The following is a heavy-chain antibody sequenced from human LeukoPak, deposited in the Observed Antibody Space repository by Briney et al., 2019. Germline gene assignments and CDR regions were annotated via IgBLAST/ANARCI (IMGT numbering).Heavy chain of an antibody. CDR1: GASFSGYY. CDR3: ARLPYYYGSGSFWFDP. V-gene: IGHV4-34*01. Sequence: SETLSLTCAVYGASFSGYYWSWFRQPPGKGLELIGETSHSGSTNYNPSLKSRVTISVDTSKNQFSLQLSSVTAADTAVYYCARLPYYYGSGSFWFDPWGQGTLVTVSS. D-gene: IGHD3-10*01. CDR2: TSHSGST. J-gene: IGHJ5*02.